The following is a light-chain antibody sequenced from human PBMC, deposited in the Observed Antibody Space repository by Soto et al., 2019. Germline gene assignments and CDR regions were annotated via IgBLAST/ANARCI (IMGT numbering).Light chain of an antibody. Sequence: DIQLTQSPSSLSASLGDRVTITCRASLTTSIYLNWYQQKPGKAPRLLIYAASNLQSGVPSRFSGSGSGTDFTLTISSLQPEDFATYYCQQSYGAPPTFGQGTKVESK. CDR3: QQSYGAPPT. CDR2: AAS. CDR1: LTTSIY. V-gene: IGKV1-39*01. J-gene: IGKJ1*01.